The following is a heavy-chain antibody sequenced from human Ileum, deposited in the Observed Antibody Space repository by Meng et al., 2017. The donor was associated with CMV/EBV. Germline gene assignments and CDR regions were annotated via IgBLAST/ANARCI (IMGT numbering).Heavy chain of an antibody. CDR1: GGSLIGTNW. CDR2: IFHSGAS. J-gene: IGHJ4*02. CDR3: ADPPAGL. Sequence: QMQLQESGPGLVRPSVTLSPTCVVSGGSLIGTNWWNWVRQPPGGGLEWIGEIFHSGASNYNPSLKSRATISMDNPKNQFSLRLTSVTVADTAVYFCADPPAGLWGQGVLVTVSS. V-gene: IGHV4-4*02. D-gene: IGHD3-16*01.